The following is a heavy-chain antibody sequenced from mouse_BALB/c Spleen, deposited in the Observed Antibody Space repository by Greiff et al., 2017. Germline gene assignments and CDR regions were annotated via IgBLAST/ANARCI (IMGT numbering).Heavy chain of an antibody. CDR1: GFNIKDYY. J-gene: IGHJ2*01. CDR3: ARSGTTVVGSY. D-gene: IGHD1-1*01. Sequence: EVQLQQSGAELVRPGALVKLSCKASGFNIKDYYMHWVKQRPEQGLEWIGWIDPENGNTIYDPKFQGKASITADTSSNTAYLQLSSLTSEDTAVYYCARSGTTVVGSYWGQGTTLTVSS. V-gene: IGHV14-1*02. CDR2: IDPENGNT.